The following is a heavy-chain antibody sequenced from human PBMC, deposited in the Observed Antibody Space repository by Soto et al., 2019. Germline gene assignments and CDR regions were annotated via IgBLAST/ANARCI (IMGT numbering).Heavy chain of an antibody. Sequence: QVHLVQSGAEVRKPGASVKVSCKASGYTFTSYAMHWVRQAPGQRREWMGWINAGNGNTKYSQKFQGRVTITRDTSASTAYMELSTLRSEDTAVYYCARGLNGYLHYFDYWGQGTLVTVSS. CDR3: ARGLNGYLHYFDY. J-gene: IGHJ4*02. D-gene: IGHD5-18*01. V-gene: IGHV1-3*01. CDR1: GYTFTSYA. CDR2: INAGNGNT.